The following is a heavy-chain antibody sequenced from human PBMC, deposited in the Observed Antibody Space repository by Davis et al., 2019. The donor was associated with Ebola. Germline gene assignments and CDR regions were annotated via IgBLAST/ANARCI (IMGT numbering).Heavy chain of an antibody. D-gene: IGHD3-16*01. Sequence: PGGSLRLSCAASGFTFSSYSMNWVRQAPGKGLEWVSSISSSSSYIYYADSVKGRFTISRDNAKNSLYLQMNSLRAEDTAVYYCARGAMGGDYVGYWGQGTLVTVSS. CDR2: ISSSSSYI. CDR3: ARGAMGGDYVGY. J-gene: IGHJ4*02. V-gene: IGHV3-21*01. CDR1: GFTFSSYS.